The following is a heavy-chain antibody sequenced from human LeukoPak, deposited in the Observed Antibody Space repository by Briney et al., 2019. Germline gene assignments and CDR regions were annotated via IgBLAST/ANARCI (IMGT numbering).Heavy chain of an antibody. CDR1: GYTFTSYD. V-gene: IGHV1-8*01. D-gene: IGHD3-10*01. CDR3: ARVGESNPYYYYYMDV. CDR2: MNPNSGNT. J-gene: IGHJ6*03. Sequence: ASVKVSCKASGYTFTSYDINWVRQATGQGLEWMGWMNPNSGNTGYAQKFQGRVTMTRNTSISTAYMELSSLRSEDTAVYYCARVGESNPYYYYYMDVWGKGTTVTISS.